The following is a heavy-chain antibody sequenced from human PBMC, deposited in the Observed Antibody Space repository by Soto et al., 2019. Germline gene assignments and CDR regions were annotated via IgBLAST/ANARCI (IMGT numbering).Heavy chain of an antibody. J-gene: IGHJ3*02. D-gene: IGHD5-12*01. V-gene: IGHV3-9*01. CDR1: GFTFDDYA. CDR3: AKDIGSGYDPAFDI. CDR2: ISWNSGSI. Sequence: GGSLRLSCAASGFTFDDYAMHWVRQAPGKGLEWVSGISWNSGSIGYADSVKGRFTISRDNAKNSLYLQMNSLRAEDTALYYCAKDIGSGYDPAFDIWGQGTMVTVSS.